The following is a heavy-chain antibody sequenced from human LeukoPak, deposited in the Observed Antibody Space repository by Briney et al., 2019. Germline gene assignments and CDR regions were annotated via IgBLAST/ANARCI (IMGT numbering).Heavy chain of an antibody. Sequence: AGGSLRLSCAASGFTFSSYAMSWVRQAPGKGLEWVSGISGSGGSTYYADSVKGRFTISRDNSKNTLYLQMNSLRAEDTAVYYCAKIPLYFFGVDKCYFDYWGQGTLVTVSS. CDR3: AKIPLYFFGVDKCYFDY. V-gene: IGHV3-23*01. J-gene: IGHJ4*02. D-gene: IGHD3-3*01. CDR2: ISGSGGST. CDR1: GFTFSSYA.